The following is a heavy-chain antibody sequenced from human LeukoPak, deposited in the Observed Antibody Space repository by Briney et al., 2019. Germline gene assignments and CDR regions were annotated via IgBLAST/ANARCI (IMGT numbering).Heavy chain of an antibody. CDR2: ISSSGSTM. CDR3: ANFWSGYSPFDY. Sequence: GGSLRLSCAASGFTFSDYYMSWIRQAPGKGLEWVSYISSSGSTMYYADSVKGRFTISRDNAKKSLYLQMNSLRADDTAVYYCANFWSGYSPFDYWGQGTLVTVSS. D-gene: IGHD3-3*01. J-gene: IGHJ4*02. V-gene: IGHV3-11*04. CDR1: GFTFSDYY.